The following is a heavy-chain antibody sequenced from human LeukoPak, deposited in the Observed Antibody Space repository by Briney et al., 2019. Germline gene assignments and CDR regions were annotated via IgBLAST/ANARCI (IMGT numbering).Heavy chain of an antibody. CDR2: IYYSGST. Sequence: SETLSLTCTVSGGSISSYYWSWIRQPPGKGLEWIGYIYYSGSTNYNPSLKSRVTISVDTSKNQFSLKLSSVTAADTAVYYCARDAYYYDSSGYYGPGKYYYYGMDVWGQGTTVTVSS. V-gene: IGHV4-59*01. CDR1: GGSISSYY. CDR3: ARDAYYYDSSGYYGPGKYYYYGMDV. J-gene: IGHJ6*02. D-gene: IGHD3-22*01.